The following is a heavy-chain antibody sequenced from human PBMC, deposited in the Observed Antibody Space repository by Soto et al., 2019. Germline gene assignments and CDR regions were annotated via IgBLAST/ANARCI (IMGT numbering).Heavy chain of an antibody. CDR1: GTSVRSGTYY. Sequence: QVQLQESGPGQLKPSETLSLTCSVSGTSVRSGTYYWTWIRQRPGKGLEWIGYMYYGGRTNYNRSLKSRLTMSIDESKNQFSLRLHSVTAADTAMYYCAGDRIGPGATFDLWGQGNLVAVSS. CDR2: MYYGGRT. CDR3: AGDRIGPGATFDL. V-gene: IGHV4-61*01. D-gene: IGHD1-26*01. J-gene: IGHJ4*02.